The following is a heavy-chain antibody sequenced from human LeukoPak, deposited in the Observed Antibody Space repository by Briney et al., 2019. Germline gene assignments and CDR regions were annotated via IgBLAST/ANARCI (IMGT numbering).Heavy chain of an antibody. Sequence: SGRSLRLSCAASGFTFDDYAMHWVRQAPGKGLEWVSAISGSGGSTYYADSVKGRFTISRDNSKNTLYLQMNSLRAEDTAVYYCAKNRGYSSSYFDYWGQGTLVTVSS. CDR1: GFTFDDYA. CDR2: ISGSGGST. D-gene: IGHD6-13*01. J-gene: IGHJ4*02. CDR3: AKNRGYSSSYFDY. V-gene: IGHV3-23*01.